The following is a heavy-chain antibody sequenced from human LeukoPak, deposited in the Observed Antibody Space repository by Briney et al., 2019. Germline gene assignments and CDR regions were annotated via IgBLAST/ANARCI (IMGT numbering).Heavy chain of an antibody. D-gene: IGHD6-13*01. CDR2: IDWDDDK. Sequence: SGPTLVNPTQTLTLTCTFSGFALSTSGMCVSWIRQPPGKALEWPALIDWDDDKYYSTSLKTRLTISKDTSKNQVVLTMTNMDPVDTATYYCARINRAAAGFDYWGQGTLVTVSS. J-gene: IGHJ4*02. CDR1: GFALSTSGMC. CDR3: ARINRAAAGFDY. V-gene: IGHV2-70*01.